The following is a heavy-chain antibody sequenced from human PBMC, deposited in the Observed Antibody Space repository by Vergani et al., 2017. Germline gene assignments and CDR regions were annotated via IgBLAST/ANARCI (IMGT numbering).Heavy chain of an antibody. CDR1: GFTFSSYS. J-gene: IGHJ3*02. D-gene: IGHD3-3*01. CDR2: ISSSSSYI. Sequence: EVQLVESGGGLVKPGGSLRLSCAASGFTFSSYSMNWVRQAPGKGLEWVSSISSSSSYIYYADSVKGRFTISRDNAKNSLYLQMNSLRAEDTAVYYCARGVTTPEDAFDIWGQGTMVTVSS. V-gene: IGHV3-21*01. CDR3: ARGVTTPEDAFDI.